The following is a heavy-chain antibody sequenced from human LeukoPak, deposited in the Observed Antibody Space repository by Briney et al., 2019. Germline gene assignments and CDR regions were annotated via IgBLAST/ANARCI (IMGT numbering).Heavy chain of an antibody. Sequence: ASVKVSCKASGYPFTTYGISWVRQAPGQGLEWMGWISTYNGDTNYAQKLQGRVTMTTDTSTSTAYIELRSLTSDDTAAYYCAREWRGYDVLTGDNWFDPWGQGTLVIVSS. CDR1: GYPFTTYG. J-gene: IGHJ5*02. CDR3: AREWRGYDVLTGDNWFDP. V-gene: IGHV1-18*01. D-gene: IGHD3-9*01. CDR2: ISTYNGDT.